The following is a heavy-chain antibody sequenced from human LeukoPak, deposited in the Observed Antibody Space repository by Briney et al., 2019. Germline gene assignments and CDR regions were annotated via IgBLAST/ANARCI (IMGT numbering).Heavy chain of an antibody. D-gene: IGHD3-16*02. CDR2: FDPEDGET. CDR3: AVYPLRLGELSMSLSAAFDI. V-gene: IGHV1-24*01. CDR1: GYTLTELS. J-gene: IGHJ3*02. Sequence: ASVKVSCKVSGYTLTELSMHWVRQAPGKGLEWMGGFDPEDGETIYAQKFQGRVTMTEDTSTDTAYMELSSLRSEDTAVYYCAVYPLRLGELSMSLSAAFDIWGQGTMVTVSS.